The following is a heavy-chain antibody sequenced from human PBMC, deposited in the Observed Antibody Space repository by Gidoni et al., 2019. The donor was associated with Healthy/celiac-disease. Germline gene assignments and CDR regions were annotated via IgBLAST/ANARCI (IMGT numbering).Heavy chain of an antibody. J-gene: IGHJ6*03. Sequence: EVQLVESGGGLVQPGGSLRLSCAASGFTFSSYDMHWVRQATGKGLEWVSAIGTAGDTYYPGSVKGRFTISRENAKNSLYLQMNSLRAGDTAVYYCARALSGSYGTYYYYYMDVWGKGTTVTVSS. D-gene: IGHD1-26*01. V-gene: IGHV3-13*01. CDR3: ARALSGSYGTYYYYYMDV. CDR2: IGTAGDT. CDR1: GFTFSSYD.